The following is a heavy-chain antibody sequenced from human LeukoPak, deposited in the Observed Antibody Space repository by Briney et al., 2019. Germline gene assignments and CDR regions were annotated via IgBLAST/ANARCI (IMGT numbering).Heavy chain of an antibody. J-gene: IGHJ4*02. D-gene: IGHD2/OR15-2a*01. Sequence: PSETLSLTCTVSGGSISAYYWSWIRQPPGKGLEWIGYIYNSGSANYNPSLQSRVTILIDTSKKQFSLKVSSVTAADTAVYYCARESLSSKAFDYWGQGTLVTVSS. CDR2: IYNSGSA. CDR3: ARESLSSKAFDY. V-gene: IGHV4-59*01. CDR1: GGSISAYY.